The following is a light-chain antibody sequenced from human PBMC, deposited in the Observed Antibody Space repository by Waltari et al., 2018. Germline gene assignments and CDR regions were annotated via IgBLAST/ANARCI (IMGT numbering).Light chain of an antibody. CDR3: GTWDSSLSGAV. V-gene: IGLV1-51*02. Sequence: QSVLTQPPSVSAAPGQRVTLSCSGGHSNIGNKYVSWYRQFPGTAPKLLIYEDSERPSGVPGRFSGSKSGTSATLDITGLQAGDEADYYCGTWDSSLSGAVFGGGTHLTVL. CDR1: HSNIGNKY. J-gene: IGLJ7*01. CDR2: EDS.